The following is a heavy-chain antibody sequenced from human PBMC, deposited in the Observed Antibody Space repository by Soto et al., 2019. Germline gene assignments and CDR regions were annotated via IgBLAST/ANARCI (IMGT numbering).Heavy chain of an antibody. CDR2: VSSDGSIT. CDR1: GFTFSHHG. D-gene: IGHD3-22*01. Sequence: GGSLRLSCAASGFTFSHHGMHWVRQAPGKGLEWLTVVSSDGSITYDADSVKGRFTISRDNFKNTLYLQMNSLRAEDTAVYYCAKESNYYPDSNWSFDSWGHGTLVTVSS. V-gene: IGHV3-30*18. CDR3: AKESNYYPDSNWSFDS. J-gene: IGHJ4*01.